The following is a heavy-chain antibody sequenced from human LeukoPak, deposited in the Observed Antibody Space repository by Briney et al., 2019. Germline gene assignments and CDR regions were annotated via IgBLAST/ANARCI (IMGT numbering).Heavy chain of an antibody. V-gene: IGHV1-69*04. Sequence: SVKVSCKASGGTFSSYAISWVRQAPGQGLEWMGRIIPILGIANYAQKFQGRVTITADKSTSTAYMELSSLRSEDTAVYYCARDPRYYYGSGSYSDEYYFDYWGQGTLVTVSS. D-gene: IGHD3-10*01. CDR3: ARDPRYYYGSGSYSDEYYFDY. J-gene: IGHJ4*02. CDR1: GGTFSSYA. CDR2: IIPILGIA.